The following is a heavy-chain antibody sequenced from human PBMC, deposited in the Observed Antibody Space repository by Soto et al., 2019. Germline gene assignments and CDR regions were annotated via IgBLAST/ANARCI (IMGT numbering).Heavy chain of an antibody. V-gene: IGHV5-51*01. CDR2: IYPGDSDT. J-gene: IGHJ6*01. CDR1: GYSFTSYW. Sequence: PGESLKISCKTSGYSFTSYWIAWVRQMPGKGLEYMGIIYPGDSDTRYSPSSQGQVTISADKSISTAYLHWSSLNASDTAMYYCARPNIVAVGNVYYYYGLEVWGQGTRVTVSS. D-gene: IGHD6-13*01. CDR3: ARPNIVAVGNVYYYYGLEV.